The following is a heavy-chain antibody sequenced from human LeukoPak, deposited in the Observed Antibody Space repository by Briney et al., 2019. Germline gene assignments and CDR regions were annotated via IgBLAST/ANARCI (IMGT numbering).Heavy chain of an antibody. CDR1: GYTFTSYG. D-gene: IGHD6-6*01. Sequence: SVKVSCKASGYTFTSYGISWVRQAPGQGLEWMGWISAYNGNTNYAQKLQGRVTMTTDTSTSTAYMELRSLRSDDTAVYYCARFKRSRQLVLDWGDYWGQGTLVTVSS. CDR2: ISAYNGNT. J-gene: IGHJ4*02. V-gene: IGHV1-18*01. CDR3: ARFKRSRQLVLDWGDY.